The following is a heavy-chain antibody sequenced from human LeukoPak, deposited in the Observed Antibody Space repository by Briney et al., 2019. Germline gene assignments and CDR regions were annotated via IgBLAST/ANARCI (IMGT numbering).Heavy chain of an antibody. D-gene: IGHD1-26*01. CDR2: ISGSGGST. J-gene: IGHJ6*02. CDR3: AKSGSYSYYYYYYGMDV. V-gene: IGHV3-23*01. CDR1: GSTFSSYA. Sequence: GGSLRLSCAASGSTFSSYAMSWVRQAPGKGLEWVSAISGSGGSTYYADSVKGRFTISRDNSKNTLYLQMNSLRAEDTAVYYCAKSGSYSYYYYYYGMDVWGQGTTVTVSS.